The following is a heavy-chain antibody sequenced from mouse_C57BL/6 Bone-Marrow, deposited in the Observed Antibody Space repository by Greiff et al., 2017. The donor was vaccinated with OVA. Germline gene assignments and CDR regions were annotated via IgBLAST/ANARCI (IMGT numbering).Heavy chain of an antibody. D-gene: IGHD3-2*02. CDR3: AGGQLRRLFDD. V-gene: IGHV3-6*01. J-gene: IGHJ2*01. CDR2: ISYDGSN. Sequence: EVKLVESGPGLVKPSQSLSLTCSVTGYSITSGYYWNWIRQFPGNKLEWMGYISYDGSNNYNPSLKNRISITRDTSKNQFFLKLNSVTTEDTATYYCAGGQLRRLFDDWGQGTTLTVSS. CDR1: GYSITSGYY.